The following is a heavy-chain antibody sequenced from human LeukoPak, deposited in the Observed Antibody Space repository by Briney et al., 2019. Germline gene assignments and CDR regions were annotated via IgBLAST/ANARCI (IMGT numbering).Heavy chain of an antibody. Sequence: GGSLRLSCAPSGFTVSGNYMSWVRQAPGKGLEWVSAIYSGGSTYYADSVKGRFTISRDNAKNTLYLQMNSLRAEDTAVYYCTTIYGGSVDYWGQGTRVTVSS. V-gene: IGHV3-53*01. J-gene: IGHJ4*02. CDR1: GFTVSGNY. CDR2: IYSGGST. D-gene: IGHD5-12*01. CDR3: TTIYGGSVDY.